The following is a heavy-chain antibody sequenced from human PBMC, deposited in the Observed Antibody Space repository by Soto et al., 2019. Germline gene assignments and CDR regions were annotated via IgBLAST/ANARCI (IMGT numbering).Heavy chain of an antibody. CDR2: IWYDGSNK. D-gene: IGHD3-3*01. J-gene: IGHJ4*02. CDR3: ARDLRSYDFWSGYSLDY. Sequence: QVQLVESGGGVVQPGRSLRLSCAASGFTFSSYGMHWVRQAPGKGLAGVAVIWYDGSNKYYADSVKGRFTISRDNSKNTLYLQRNSLRAEDTAVYYCARDLRSYDFWSGYSLDYWGQGTLVTVSS. CDR1: GFTFSSYG. V-gene: IGHV3-33*01.